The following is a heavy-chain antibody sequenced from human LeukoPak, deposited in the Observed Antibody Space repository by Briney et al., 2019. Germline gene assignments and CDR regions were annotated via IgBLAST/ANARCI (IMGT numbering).Heavy chain of an antibody. J-gene: IGHJ4*02. CDR3: ASVSYGYYDY. D-gene: IGHD3-10*01. V-gene: IGHV4-34*01. CDR1: GGSFSGYY. Sequence: SETLSLTCAVYGGSFSGYYWSWIRQPPGKGLEWIGEINHSGSTNYNPSLKSRVTISVDTSKNQFSLKLSSVTAADTAVYYCASVSYGYYDYWGQGTLVTVSS. CDR2: INHSGST.